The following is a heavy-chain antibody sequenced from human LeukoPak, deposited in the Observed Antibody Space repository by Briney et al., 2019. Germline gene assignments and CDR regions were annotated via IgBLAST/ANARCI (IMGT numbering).Heavy chain of an antibody. Sequence: GASVKVSCKASGYSFVGYGISWVRQAPGQGLEWMGWISAYNGNTNYAQKLQGRVTMTTDTSTSTAYMELRSLRSDDTAVYYCARGEVATSDGDLDYWGQGTLVTVSS. CDR1: GYSFVGYG. D-gene: IGHD5-12*01. CDR3: ARGEVATSDGDLDY. CDR2: ISAYNGNT. V-gene: IGHV1-18*01. J-gene: IGHJ4*02.